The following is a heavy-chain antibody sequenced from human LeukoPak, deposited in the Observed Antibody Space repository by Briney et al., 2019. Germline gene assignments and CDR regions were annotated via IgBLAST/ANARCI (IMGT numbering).Heavy chain of an antibody. CDR1: GYSFTSNW. Sequence: GESLKISCKGSGYSFTSNWIGWVRQMPGKGLEWMGIIYPGDSDTRFSPSFQGQVTISADKSISTAYLQWSSLKASDTAMYYCARLEVTYSVSPFDYWGQGTLVTVSS. J-gene: IGHJ4*02. CDR3: ARLEVTYSVSPFDY. V-gene: IGHV5-51*01. CDR2: IYPGDSDT. D-gene: IGHD5-18*01.